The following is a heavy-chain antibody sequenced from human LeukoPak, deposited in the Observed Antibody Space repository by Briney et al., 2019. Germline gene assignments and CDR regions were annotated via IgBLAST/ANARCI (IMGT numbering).Heavy chain of an antibody. J-gene: IGHJ4*02. CDR2: ISGSGGST. D-gene: IGHD1-26*01. CDR3: AKDLRFRIVGAPIDY. CDR1: GFTSSSYA. V-gene: IGHV3-23*01. Sequence: GGSLRLSSAASGFTSSSYAMSWVRQAPGKGLEWVSAISGSGGSTYYADSVKGRFTISRDNSKNTLYLQMNSLRAEDTAVYYCAKDLRFRIVGAPIDYWGQGTLVTVSS.